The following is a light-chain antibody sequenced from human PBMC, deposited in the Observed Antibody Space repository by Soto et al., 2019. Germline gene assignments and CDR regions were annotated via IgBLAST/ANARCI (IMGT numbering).Light chain of an antibody. Sequence: IVLTHAPATLSLSPLERATLSFMASQSVRSYLAWYQQKPGQAPRLLISDASNRATGIPARFSGSGSGTDFTLTISSLEPEDFAVYYCQHRSEWPVSFGQGTRLEIK. CDR3: QHRSEWPVS. J-gene: IGKJ5*01. V-gene: IGKV3-11*01. CDR1: QSVRSY. CDR2: DAS.